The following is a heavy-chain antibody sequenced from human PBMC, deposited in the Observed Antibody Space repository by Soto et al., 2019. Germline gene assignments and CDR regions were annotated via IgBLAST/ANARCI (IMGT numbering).Heavy chain of an antibody. D-gene: IGHD3-16*01. Sequence: GGSLRLSCAASGFTFSNYEMHWVRQAPGKGLEYVSGISNNGAHTDYAKSVKGRFTISRDNSENTLYLQMGSLRAEDMALYYCAKDSHWGIISPTHDHWGQGTQVTVSS. CDR3: AKDSHWGIISPTHDH. CDR1: GFTFSNYE. CDR2: ISNNGAHT. V-gene: IGHV3-64*01. J-gene: IGHJ4*02.